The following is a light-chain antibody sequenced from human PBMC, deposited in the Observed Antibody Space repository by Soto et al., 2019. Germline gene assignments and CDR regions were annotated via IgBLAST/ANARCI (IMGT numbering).Light chain of an antibody. Sequence: IVLTQSPATLSLSPGDSATLSCRASQSVRDFLAWYQQKPGQAPRLLIYDVSTRAPGIPARFSDSGFGTDFTLTISSLEPEDFAVYYCQQRFDWPPITFGLGTRLEIK. CDR1: QSVRDF. CDR3: QQRFDWPPIT. J-gene: IGKJ5*01. V-gene: IGKV3-11*01. CDR2: DVS.